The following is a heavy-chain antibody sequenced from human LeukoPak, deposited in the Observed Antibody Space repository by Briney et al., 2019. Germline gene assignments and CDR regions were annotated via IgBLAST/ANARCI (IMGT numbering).Heavy chain of an antibody. CDR1: GGSFSGYY. Sequence: PETLSLTCAVYGGSFSGYYWSWIRQPPGKGLEWIGEINHSGSTNYNPSLKTRVTISVDTSKNQFSLKLSSFTAPDTAVYYCARGTLPYEYYYDSSGYPRWFRPWGQGTLVTVSS. J-gene: IGHJ5*02. CDR2: INHSGST. D-gene: IGHD3-22*01. CDR3: ARGTLPYEYYYDSSGYPRWFRP. V-gene: IGHV4-34*01.